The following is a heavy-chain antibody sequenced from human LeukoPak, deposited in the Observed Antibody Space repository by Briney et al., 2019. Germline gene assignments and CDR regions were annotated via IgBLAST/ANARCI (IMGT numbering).Heavy chain of an antibody. Sequence: PSETLSLTCTVSGGSISGYYWSWIRQSPGKGLEWIGYVSYSGSTYYNPSLLSPLTMSVDTSKNQFSLRLSSVTAADTAVYYCARLPGGGARGGLPLDYWGQGTLVIVSS. D-gene: IGHD1-26*01. V-gene: IGHV4-59*08. CDR3: ARLPGGGARGGLPLDY. CDR1: GGSISGYY. J-gene: IGHJ4*02. CDR2: VSYSGST.